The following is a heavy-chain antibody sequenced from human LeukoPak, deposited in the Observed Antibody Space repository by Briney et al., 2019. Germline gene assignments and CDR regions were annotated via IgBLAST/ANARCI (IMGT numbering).Heavy chain of an antibody. J-gene: IGHJ4*02. CDR2: ITSSSSTI. Sequence: GGSLRLSCAISGFTFSSYSMNWVRQAPGKGLEWVSYITSSSSTIYYADSVKGRFTISRDNAKNSLYLQMNSLRDEDTAVYYCAREASIVVRCSDYWGQGTLATVSS. CDR3: AREASIVVRCSDY. D-gene: IGHD6-6*01. CDR1: GFTFSSYS. V-gene: IGHV3-48*02.